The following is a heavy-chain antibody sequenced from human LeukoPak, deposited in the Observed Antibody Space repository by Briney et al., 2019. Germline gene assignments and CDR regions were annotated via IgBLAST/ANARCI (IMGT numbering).Heavy chain of an antibody. CDR2: THTSGST. D-gene: IGHD3-10*01. CDR1: GGSISSYY. V-gene: IGHV4-4*07. Sequence: SETLSLTCTVSGGSISSYYWSWIRQPAGKGLEWIGRTHTSGSTNYNPSLKSRVTMSVDTSKNQFSLKLSSVTAADTAVYYCARSPRFQNWFDPWGQGTLVTVSS. CDR3: ARSPRFQNWFDP. J-gene: IGHJ5*02.